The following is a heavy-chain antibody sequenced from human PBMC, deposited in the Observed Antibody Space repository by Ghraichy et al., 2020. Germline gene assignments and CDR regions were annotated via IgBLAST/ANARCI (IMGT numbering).Heavy chain of an antibody. J-gene: IGHJ6*02. CDR3: ATGTSHSSDFYYFGMDV. D-gene: IGHD1-14*01. Sequence: GSLSLTCTVSDPSSTNYYWSWIRQPPGKGLEWIGYIYQSGHTNYNPSLQTRVTISLDTSKTQFSLTLTSVTAADTAVYYCATGTSHSSDFYYFGMDVWGQGTTVTVSS. V-gene: IGHV4-59*03. CDR1: DPSSTNYY. CDR2: IYQSGHT.